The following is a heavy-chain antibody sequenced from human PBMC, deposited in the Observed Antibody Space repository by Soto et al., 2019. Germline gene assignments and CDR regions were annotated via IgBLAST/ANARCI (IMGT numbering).Heavy chain of an antibody. J-gene: IGHJ4*01. CDR3: ARGAGITVAATSFDY. CDR2: ISYDGSNK. D-gene: IGHD6-19*01. V-gene: IGHV3-30-3*01. CDR1: GFTFSSYS. Sequence: QVQLVESRGGAVQPGRSLRLSCAASGFTFSSYSMHWVRQAPGKGLEWVAVISYDGSNKYYADSVKGRFTISRDNSKNTLYLQMNSLRAEDTAVYYCARGAGITVAATSFDYWGHGTLVTVSS.